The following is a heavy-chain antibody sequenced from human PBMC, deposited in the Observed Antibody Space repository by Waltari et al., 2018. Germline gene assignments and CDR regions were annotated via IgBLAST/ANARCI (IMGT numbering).Heavy chain of an antibody. D-gene: IGHD3-10*01. CDR1: GYSFTSYW. V-gene: IGHV5-51*01. CDR2: IYPGDSDT. Sequence: EVQLVQSGAEVKKPGESLKISCKGSGYSFTSYWIGWVRQMPGKGLEWMGIIYPGDSDTRYSPSFQGQVTISADKSISTAYLQWSSLKASDTAMYYCARTGQGVIITPPGRAFDIWGQGTMVTVSS. CDR3: ARTGQGVIITPPGRAFDI. J-gene: IGHJ3*02.